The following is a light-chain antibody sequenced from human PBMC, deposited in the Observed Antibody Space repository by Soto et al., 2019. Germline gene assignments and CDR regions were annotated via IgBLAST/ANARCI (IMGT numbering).Light chain of an antibody. Sequence: QSALTQPASVSGSPGQSITISCTGTSSDVGGYNYVSWYQQHPGKAPKLMIYEVTNRPSGVSNRFSGSKSGNTASLTISGLQAEDEVDYYCNSYTSGTTYVVFGGGTKLTV. J-gene: IGLJ2*01. CDR2: EVT. CDR1: SSDVGGYNY. V-gene: IGLV2-14*01. CDR3: NSYTSGTTYVV.